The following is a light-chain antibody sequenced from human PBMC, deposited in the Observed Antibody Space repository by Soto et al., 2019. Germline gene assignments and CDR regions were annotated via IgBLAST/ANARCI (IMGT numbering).Light chain of an antibody. CDR2: GAS. J-gene: IGKJ1*01. CDR1: QSVSSSY. CDR3: QQYGSSPTT. V-gene: IGKV3-20*01. Sequence: IVMTQSPATLSVSPGERATLSCRASQSVSSSYLAWYQQKPGQAPRFLIYGASSRATGIPDRFSGSGSGTDLTLTISRLEPEDFAVYYCQQYGSSPTTFGQGTKVDIK.